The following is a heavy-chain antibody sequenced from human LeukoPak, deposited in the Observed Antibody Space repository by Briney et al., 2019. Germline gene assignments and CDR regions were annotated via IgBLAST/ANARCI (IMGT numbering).Heavy chain of an antibody. V-gene: IGHV4-39*01. D-gene: IGHD3-16*01. CDR1: GGSISSSNYY. CDR2: IEKSGNT. CDR3: AVDFGAHRVVY. Sequence: PSETLSLTCTVSGGSISSSNYYWGRVRQSPGKGLEWIGSIEKSGNTHHNPNNPSLNSRVTMSLDTSKNQYSLRLSSVTAADTAVYYCAVDFGAHRVVYWGQGSLVTVSS. J-gene: IGHJ4*01.